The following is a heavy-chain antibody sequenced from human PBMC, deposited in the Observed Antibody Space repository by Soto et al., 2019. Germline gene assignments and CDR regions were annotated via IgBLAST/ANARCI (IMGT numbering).Heavy chain of an antibody. J-gene: IGHJ4*02. CDR2: INWNGGST. D-gene: IGHD3-16*01. V-gene: IGHV3-20*04. CDR1: GFPFDDYG. CDR3: AREGGVNWEYYFDF. Sequence: EVQLVESGGGVVRPGGSLRLSWAASGFPFDDYGMSWVGQAPGKGLEWVSGINWNGGSTGYAEPVKGRFTISRDNAKNSLYLEMNSLRAEDTALYYCAREGGVNWEYYFDFWGQGTLVTVSS.